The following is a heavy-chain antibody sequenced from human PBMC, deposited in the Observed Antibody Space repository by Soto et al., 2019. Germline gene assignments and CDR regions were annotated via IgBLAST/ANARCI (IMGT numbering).Heavy chain of an antibody. CDR3: AHRRGFGELLFTNWFDP. Sequence: QITLRESGPTLVKPTQTLTLTCTFSGFSLSTTGVGVGWIRQPPGKALEWLALIYSDDDKRYSPSLKSRLTITKDTSKNQVVLTMTNMDPVDTATYYCAHRRGFGELLFTNWFDPWGQGTLVTVSS. V-gene: IGHV2-5*02. CDR2: IYSDDDK. J-gene: IGHJ5*02. D-gene: IGHD3-10*01. CDR1: GFSLSTTGVG.